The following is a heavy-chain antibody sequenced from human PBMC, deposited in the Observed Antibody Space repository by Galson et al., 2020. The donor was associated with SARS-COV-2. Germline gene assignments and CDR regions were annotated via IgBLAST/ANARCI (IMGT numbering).Heavy chain of an antibody. CDR2: IGVAGDT. V-gene: IGHV3-13*01. CDR3: ARGAYYDFWGGYSVDDQRGGMDV. J-gene: IGHJ6*02. Sequence: GGSLRLSCAASGFTLRSYDLHWVRQLTGKGLEWVSTIGVAGDTFYPDSVKGRFTISRESAKNSFFLHMNSLRAGDTAVYYCARGAYYDFWGGYSVDDQRGGMDVWGQGTTVTVSS. D-gene: IGHD3-3*01. CDR1: GFTLRSYD.